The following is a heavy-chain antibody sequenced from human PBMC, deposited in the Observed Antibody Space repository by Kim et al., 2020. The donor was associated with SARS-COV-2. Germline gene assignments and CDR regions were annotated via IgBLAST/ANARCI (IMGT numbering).Heavy chain of an antibody. V-gene: IGHV5-51*01. J-gene: IGHJ3*02. CDR2: T. CDR3: ARQSIAGAFDI. D-gene: IGHD1-26*01. Sequence: TSYSPSFQGQVTISADKSISTAYLQWSSLKASDTAMYYCARQSIAGAFDIWGQGTMVTVSS.